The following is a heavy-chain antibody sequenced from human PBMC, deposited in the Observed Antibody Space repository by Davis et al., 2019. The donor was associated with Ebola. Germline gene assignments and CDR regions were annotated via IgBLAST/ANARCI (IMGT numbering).Heavy chain of an antibody. D-gene: IGHD6-13*01. CDR1: GFTFSSYA. V-gene: IGHV3-23*01. J-gene: IGHJ6*03. Sequence: GESLKISCAASGFTFSSYAMSWVRQAPGKGLEWVSAISGSGGSTYYADSVKGRFTISRDNSKNTLYLQMNSLRAEDTAVYYCAKGWAAAGVYYYYYMDVWGKGTTVTVSS. CDR3: AKGWAAAGVYYYYYMDV. CDR2: ISGSGGST.